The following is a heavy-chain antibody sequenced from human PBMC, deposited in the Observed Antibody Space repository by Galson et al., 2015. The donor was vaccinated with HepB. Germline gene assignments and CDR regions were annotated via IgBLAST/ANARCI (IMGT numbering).Heavy chain of an antibody. CDR3: ARAVGGSWVRARHVDWLLLY. CDR1: GYTFTSYA. CDR2: INAGNGNT. Sequence: SVKVSCKASGYTFTSYAMHWVRQAPGQRLEWMGWINAGNGNTKYSQKFQGRVTMTRDTSASTAYMELSSLRSEDTAVYYCARAVGGSWVRARHVDWLLLYWGQGALVTVSS. J-gene: IGHJ4*02. D-gene: IGHD3-9*01. V-gene: IGHV1-3*01.